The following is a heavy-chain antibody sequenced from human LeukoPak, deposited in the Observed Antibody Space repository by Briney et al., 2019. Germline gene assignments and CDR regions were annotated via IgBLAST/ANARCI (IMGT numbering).Heavy chain of an antibody. CDR2: ISSSSSTI. CDR3: ARADYGDYAVVDGFDY. D-gene: IGHD4-17*01. J-gene: IGHJ4*02. CDR1: GFTFSSYS. Sequence: GGSLRLSCAASGFTFSSYSMNWVRQAPGKGLEWVSYISSSSSTIYYADSVKGRFTISRDNAKNSLYLQMNSLRDEDTAVYYCARADYGDYAVVDGFDYWGQGTLVTASS. V-gene: IGHV3-48*02.